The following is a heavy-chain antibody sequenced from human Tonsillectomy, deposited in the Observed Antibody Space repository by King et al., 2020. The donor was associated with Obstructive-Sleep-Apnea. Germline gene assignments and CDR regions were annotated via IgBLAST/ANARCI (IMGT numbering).Heavy chain of an antibody. Sequence: HVQLVESGGGVVQPGRSLRLSCAASGFTFSSYGMHWVRQAPGKGLEWVAFVRYDGSNKYYADSVKGRFTISRDNSNNTLYLQMNSLRAEDTAVYYCAKNEPYSSRWYSSLNYYYYGMDVWGQGTTVTVSS. CDR2: VRYDGSNK. CDR3: AKNEPYSSRWYSSLNYYYYGMDV. J-gene: IGHJ6*02. V-gene: IGHV3-30*02. D-gene: IGHD6-13*01. CDR1: GFTFSSYG.